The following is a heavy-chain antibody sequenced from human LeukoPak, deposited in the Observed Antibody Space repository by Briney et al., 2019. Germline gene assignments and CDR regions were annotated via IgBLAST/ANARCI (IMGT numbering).Heavy chain of an antibody. CDR3: ARDLQYSYGMDV. CDR1: GFTFSSYS. CDR2: ITRSSNNI. Sequence: GGSLRLSCAASGFTFSSYSMNWVRRAPGRGLEWVSYITRSSNNIHYADSVKGRFTVSRDNAKNSLYVQTNSLRAEDTAVYYCARDLQYSYGMDVWGQGTTVTVSS. J-gene: IGHJ6*02. V-gene: IGHV3-48*01.